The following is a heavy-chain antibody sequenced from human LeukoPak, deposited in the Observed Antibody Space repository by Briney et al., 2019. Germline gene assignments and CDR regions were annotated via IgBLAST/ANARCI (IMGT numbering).Heavy chain of an antibody. V-gene: IGHV4-38-2*02. CDR2: IHHSGST. CDR1: GYSISSGYY. J-gene: IGHJ5*02. CDR3: ARQRASSTSHNWFDP. Sequence: SETLSLTCTVSGYSISSGYYWGWIRQPPGKGLEWIGSIHHSGSTYYNPSLKSRVTISVDRSKNQFSLKLSSVTAADTAVYYCARQRASSTSHNWFDPWGQGTLVTVSS. D-gene: IGHD2-2*01.